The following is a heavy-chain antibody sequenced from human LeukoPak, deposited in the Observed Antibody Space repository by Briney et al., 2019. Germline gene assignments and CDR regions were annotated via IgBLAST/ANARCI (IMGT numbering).Heavy chain of an antibody. CDR3: ARSPYYYDSSGYYYFWFDP. Sequence: SETLPLTCTVSGGSISSYYWSWIRQPPGKGLEWIGYIYYSGSTNYNPSLKSRVTISVDTSKNQFSLKLSSVTAADTAVYYCARSPYYYDSSGYYYFWFDPWGQGTLVTASS. J-gene: IGHJ5*02. CDR1: GGSISSYY. V-gene: IGHV4-59*01. D-gene: IGHD3-22*01. CDR2: IYYSGST.